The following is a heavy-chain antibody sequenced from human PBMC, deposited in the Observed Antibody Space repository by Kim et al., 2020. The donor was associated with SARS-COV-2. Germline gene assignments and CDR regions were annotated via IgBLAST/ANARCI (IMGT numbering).Heavy chain of an antibody. D-gene: IGHD5-12*01. CDR3: TSEGSGYDPGIDY. J-gene: IGHJ4*02. V-gene: IGHV3-49*04. Sequence: GGSLRLSCTASGFTFGDYAMSWVRQAPGKGLEWVGFIRSKADGGTTEYAASVKGRFTISRDDSKSIAYLQMNSLKTEDTAVYYCTSEGSGYDPGIDYWGQGTLVTVSS. CDR2: IRSKADGGTT. CDR1: GFTFGDYA.